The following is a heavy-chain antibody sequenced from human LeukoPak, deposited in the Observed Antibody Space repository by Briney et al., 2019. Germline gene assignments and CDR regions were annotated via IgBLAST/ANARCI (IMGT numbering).Heavy chain of an antibody. J-gene: IGHJ4*02. D-gene: IGHD4-11*01. V-gene: IGHV3-23*01. CDR3: AKVPLQYQGDY. CDR1: GFTFSSYA. CDR2: ISGSGGST. Sequence: GGSLRLSYAASGFTFSSYAMSWVRQAPGKGLGWVSAISGSGGSTYYADSVKGRFTISRDNSKNTLYLQMNSLRAEDTAVYYCAKVPLQYQGDYWGQGTLVTVSS.